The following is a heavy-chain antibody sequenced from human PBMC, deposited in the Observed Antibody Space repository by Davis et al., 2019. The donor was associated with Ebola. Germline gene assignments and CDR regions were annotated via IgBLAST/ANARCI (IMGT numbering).Heavy chain of an antibody. V-gene: IGHV4-34*01. D-gene: IGHD4-23*01. CDR3: VGGGGYGGYGMDV. Sequence: LSPSCRLSARSPSGYYSTWIRQLPGNVLEWNGAVVHIGTTNSNPCSKTRLTLPRDTSKNQFSLRLTSVTAADTAVYYCVGGGGYGGYGMDVWGQGTTVTVSS. CDR1: ARSPSGYY. CDR2: VVHIGTT. J-gene: IGHJ6*02.